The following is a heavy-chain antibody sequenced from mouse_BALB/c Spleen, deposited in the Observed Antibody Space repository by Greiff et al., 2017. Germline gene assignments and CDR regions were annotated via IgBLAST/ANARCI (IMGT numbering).Heavy chain of an antibody. CDR3: AREYGNYYFDY. V-gene: IGHV2-6-7*01. D-gene: IGHD2-1*01. Sequence: VQLQESGPGLVAPSQSLSITCTVSGFSLTGYGVNWVRQPPGKGLEWLGMIWGDGSTDYNSALKSRLSISKDNSKSQVFLKMNSLQTDDTARYYCAREYGNYYFDYWGQGTTLTVSA. CDR2: IWGDGST. J-gene: IGHJ2*01. CDR1: GFSLTGYG.